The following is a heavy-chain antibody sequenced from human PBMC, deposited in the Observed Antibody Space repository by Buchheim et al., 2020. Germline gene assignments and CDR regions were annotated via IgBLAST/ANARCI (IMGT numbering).Heavy chain of an antibody. V-gene: IGHV3-33*01. J-gene: IGHJ6*02. CDR3: ARDSYGMDV. Sequence: QVQLVESGGGVVQPGRSLRLSCAASGFIFSSYALHWVRQAPGKGLEWVTVIWYDGSNKYYADSVKGRSTISRDNPKNTLCLQMDSLRAEDTAVYYCARDSYGMDVWGQGTT. CDR2: IWYDGSNK. CDR1: GFIFSSYA.